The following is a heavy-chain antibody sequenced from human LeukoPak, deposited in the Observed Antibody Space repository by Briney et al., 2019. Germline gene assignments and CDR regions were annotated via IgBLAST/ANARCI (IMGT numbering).Heavy chain of an antibody. CDR3: ARLSKGNYYGMDV. CDR1: GYTFTSYY. Sequence: ASVKVSCTASGYTFTSYYMHWVRQAPGQGLEWMGIINPSGGSTSYAQTFQGRVTMTRDTSTSTVYMELSSLRSEDTAVYYCARLSKGNYYGMDVWGQGTTVTVSS. V-gene: IGHV1-46*01. CDR2: INPSGGST. J-gene: IGHJ6*02. D-gene: IGHD4-11*01.